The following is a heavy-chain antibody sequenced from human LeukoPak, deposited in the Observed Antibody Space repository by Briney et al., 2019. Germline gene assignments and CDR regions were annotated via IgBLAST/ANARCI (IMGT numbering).Heavy chain of an antibody. J-gene: IGHJ4*02. D-gene: IGHD3-10*01. CDR2: IYYSGST. Sequence: SETLSLTCAVYGGSFSGYYWTWIRQPPGKGLEWIGYIYYSGSTYYNPSLKSRVTISVDTSKNQFSLKLSSVTAADTAVYYCAREVMVRGVIDYWGQGTLVTVSS. CDR3: AREVMVRGVIDY. V-gene: IGHV4-59*06. CDR1: GGSFSGYY.